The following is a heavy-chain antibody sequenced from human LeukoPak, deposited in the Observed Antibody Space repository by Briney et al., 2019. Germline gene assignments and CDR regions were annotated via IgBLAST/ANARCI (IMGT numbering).Heavy chain of an antibody. V-gene: IGHV4-38-2*01. D-gene: IGHD6-19*01. CDR3: ATEVGQWLVRT. Sequence: SETLSLTCGVSGYSISSGYYWGWTRRPPGKGLEWIGSIYHSGRTYYNPSLKSRVTISVDTSKNQFSLKLTSVTAADKAVYYCATEVGQWLVRTWGQGTLVTVSS. CDR2: IYHSGRT. J-gene: IGHJ5*02. CDR1: GYSISSGYY.